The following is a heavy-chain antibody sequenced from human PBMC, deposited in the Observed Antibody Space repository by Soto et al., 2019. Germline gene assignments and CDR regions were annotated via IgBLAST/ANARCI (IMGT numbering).Heavy chain of an antibody. CDR2: IDPSDSET. Sequence: LGESLKISCKASGYSFTSFSITWVRQMPGKGLEWMGRIDPSDSETKYSPSLQGHVGFSVDKSISTAYLQWSSLGATDTAIYYCASLGIAAGYIDAFDIWGQGTMVTVSS. V-gene: IGHV5-10-1*01. CDR1: GYSFTSFS. D-gene: IGHD6-13*01. J-gene: IGHJ3*02. CDR3: ASLGIAAGYIDAFDI.